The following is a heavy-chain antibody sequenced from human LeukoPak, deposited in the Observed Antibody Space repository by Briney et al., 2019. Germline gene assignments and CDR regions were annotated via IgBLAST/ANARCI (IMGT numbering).Heavy chain of an antibody. CDR3: ARAGGYCGRISCPYYFDY. J-gene: IGHJ4*02. D-gene: IGHD2-15*01. CDR1: GYTFSSYG. Sequence: ASVKVSCKASGYTFSSYGISWVRQATGQGLEWMGWMNPNSGNTGYAQKFQGRVTMTRNTSISTAYMELSSLRSEDTAVYYCARAGGYCGRISCPYYFDYWGQGSLAAVSS. V-gene: IGHV1-8*01. CDR2: MNPNSGNT.